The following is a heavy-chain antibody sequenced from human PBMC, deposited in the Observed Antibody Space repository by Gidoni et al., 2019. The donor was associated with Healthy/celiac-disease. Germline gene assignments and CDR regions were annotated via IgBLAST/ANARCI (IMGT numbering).Heavy chain of an antibody. CDR2: ISSSSIYI. CDR3: ARDIGYYYDSSGYYLDY. Sequence: EVQLVESGGGLVKPGGSLRLSCAASGFTFSSYSMNWVRQAPGKGLEWFSSISSSSIYIYYADSVKGRFTISRDNAKNSLYLQMNSLRAEDTAVYYCARDIGYYYDSSGYYLDYWGQGTLVTVSS. J-gene: IGHJ4*02. CDR1: GFTFSSYS. V-gene: IGHV3-21*01. D-gene: IGHD3-22*01.